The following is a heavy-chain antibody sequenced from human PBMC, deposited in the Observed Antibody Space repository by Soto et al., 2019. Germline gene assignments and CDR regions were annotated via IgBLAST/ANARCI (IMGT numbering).Heavy chain of an antibody. J-gene: IGHJ4*02. CDR1: GFSLSTSGVG. D-gene: IGHD2-15*01. CDR2: IYWDDDK. V-gene: IGHV2-5*02. CDR3: ARIYCSGGSCYGNYFDY. Sequence: VSGPTLVNPTQTLTLTCTFSGFSLSTSGVGVGWIRQSPGKALEWLALIYWDDDKRYSPSLKRRLTITKDSSKNQVVLTMTNMDPVDKATYYCARIYCSGGSCYGNYFDYWGQGTLVTVSS.